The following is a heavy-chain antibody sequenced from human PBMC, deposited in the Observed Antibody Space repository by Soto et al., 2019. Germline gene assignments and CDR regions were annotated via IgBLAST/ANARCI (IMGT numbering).Heavy chain of an antibody. Sequence: SETLSLTCTVSGGSISSYYWSWIRQPAGRGLEWIGYIYYSGNTYYNPSLKSRVTISVDTSKNQFSLKLSAVTAADTAVYYCARGRVGATTDYFDYWGQGTLVTVSS. CDR1: GGSISSYY. CDR2: IYYSGNT. CDR3: ARGRVGATTDYFDY. J-gene: IGHJ4*02. V-gene: IGHV4-59*06. D-gene: IGHD1-26*01.